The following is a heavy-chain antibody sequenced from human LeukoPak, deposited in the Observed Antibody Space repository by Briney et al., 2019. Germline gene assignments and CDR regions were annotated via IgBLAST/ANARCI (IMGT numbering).Heavy chain of an antibody. J-gene: IGHJ4*02. V-gene: IGHV3-7*03. CDR3: AKGATGATGMYYFDY. Sequence: GGSLRLSCVASGHTFNNYWISWARQAPGQGLEGVANINQEGSEKYYVDSVKGRFTISRDNAKNSLYLQMNSLRAEDMALYYCAKGATGATGMYYFDYWGQGTLVTVSS. CDR1: GHTFNNYW. D-gene: IGHD1-26*01. CDR2: INQEGSEK.